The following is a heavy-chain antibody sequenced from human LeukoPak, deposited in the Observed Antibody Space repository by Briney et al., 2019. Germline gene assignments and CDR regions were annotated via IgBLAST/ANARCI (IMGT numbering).Heavy chain of an antibody. J-gene: IGHJ4*02. V-gene: IGHV1-2*02. CDR3: ARDQVAREIVAVLAATGTIDY. Sequence: ASVKVSCKASGYTFTGYYMHWVRQAPGQGLEWMGWINPNSGGTTYAQKFQGRVTMTRDTSIRTAYMELSRLRSDDTAVYYCARDQVAREIVAVLAATGTIDYWGQGTLVTVSS. CDR2: INPNSGGT. CDR1: GYTFTGYY. D-gene: IGHD2-15*01.